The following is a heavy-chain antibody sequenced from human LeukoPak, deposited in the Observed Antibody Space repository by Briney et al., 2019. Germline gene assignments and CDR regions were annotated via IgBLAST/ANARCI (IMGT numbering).Heavy chain of an antibody. J-gene: IGHJ4*02. CDR1: GFTFSTYW. Sequence: PGGSLRLSCAASGFTFSTYWMHWVRQAPGKGLEWVANINQDGSEKYNVDSVKGRFTISRDNAKNSLSLQLNSLRAEDTAVYYCAKVKVRGVIDYWGQGTLVTVSS. V-gene: IGHV3-7*03. D-gene: IGHD3-10*01. CDR2: INQDGSEK. CDR3: AKVKVRGVIDY.